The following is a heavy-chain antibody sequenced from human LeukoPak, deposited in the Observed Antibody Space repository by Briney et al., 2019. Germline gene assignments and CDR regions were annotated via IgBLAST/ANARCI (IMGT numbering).Heavy chain of an antibody. CDR3: ATSDDSAATY. CDR1: GFTFSSYW. J-gene: IGHJ4*02. D-gene: IGHD6-25*01. Sequence: GGSLRLSCAASGFTFSSYWMSWVRQAPGKGLEWVANIKQDGSEKYYVDSVKGRFTISRDNAKNSLSLQMNYLRVEDTAVYYCATSDDSAATYWGQGTLVTVSS. CDR2: IKQDGSEK. V-gene: IGHV3-7*01.